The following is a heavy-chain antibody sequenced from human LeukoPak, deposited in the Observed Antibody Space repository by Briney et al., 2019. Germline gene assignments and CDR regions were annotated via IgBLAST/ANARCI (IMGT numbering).Heavy chain of an antibody. J-gene: IGHJ4*02. Sequence: GGPLRLSCAASGFTFSSYSMNWVRQAPGKGLEWVSYISSSSSTIYYADSVKGRFTISRDNAKNSLYLQMNSLRAEDTAVYYCARELAVARGVVDYWGQGTLVTVSS. V-gene: IGHV3-48*04. CDR3: ARELAVARGVVDY. D-gene: IGHD6-19*01. CDR1: GFTFSSYS. CDR2: ISSSSSTI.